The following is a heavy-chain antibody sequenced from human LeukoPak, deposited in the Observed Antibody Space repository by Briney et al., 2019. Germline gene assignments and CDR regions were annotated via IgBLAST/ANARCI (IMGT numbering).Heavy chain of an antibody. CDR3: ARGVGIFHYMDV. CDR1: GGSIRSNYY. CDR2: IYHSGST. Sequence: SETLSLTCTVSGGSIRSNYYWGWIRQPPGKGLEWIGSIYHSGSTYYNPSLKSRVTISVDTSKNQFSLKLSSVTAADTAVYYCARGVGIFHYMDVWGKGTTVTVSS. D-gene: IGHD2-21*01. V-gene: IGHV4-38-2*02. J-gene: IGHJ6*03.